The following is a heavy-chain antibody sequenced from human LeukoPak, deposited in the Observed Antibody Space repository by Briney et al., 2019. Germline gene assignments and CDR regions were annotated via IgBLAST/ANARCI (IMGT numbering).Heavy chain of an antibody. CDR2: INQDGTEK. D-gene: IGHD1-26*01. CDR1: GFTFTTYW. Sequence: TGGSLRLSCAASGFTFTTYWMAWVRQFPGQGLEWVANINQDGTEKYSVDSVKGRFTISRDNAKNSLYLQMNSLRVEETAVYYCARDPYSGSYGDSYYYYMDVWGKGTTVTISS. CDR3: ARDPYSGSYGDSYYYYMDV. J-gene: IGHJ6*03. V-gene: IGHV3-7*01.